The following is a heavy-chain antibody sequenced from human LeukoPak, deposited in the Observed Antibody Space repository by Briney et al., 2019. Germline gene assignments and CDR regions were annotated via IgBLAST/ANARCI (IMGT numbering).Heavy chain of an antibody. J-gene: IGHJ4*02. CDR1: GGSISSYY. D-gene: IGHD3-10*02. CDR2: IYTSGST. Sequence: SETLSLTCTVSGGSISSYYWSWLRQPPGKGLEWIGYIYTSGSTNYNPSLKSRVTISVDTSKNQFSLKLSSVTAADTAVYYCARLKRTVRGYVVSSGLDYWGQGTLVTVSS. V-gene: IGHV4-4*09. CDR3: ARLKRTVRGYVVSSGLDY.